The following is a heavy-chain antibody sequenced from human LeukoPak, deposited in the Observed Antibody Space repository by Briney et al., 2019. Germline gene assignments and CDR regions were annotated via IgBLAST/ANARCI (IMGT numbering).Heavy chain of an antibody. V-gene: IGHV4-31*03. CDR3: ARDRGDGMDV. CDR2: IYSNSDA. Sequence: PSLPCTVPGGSIRSGAYYRRWIRQHLEEGLEWIGYIYSNSDAYYNPSLKSRITVSMDTSKNQSSLKLSSVPAADSAVYYCARDRGDGMDVWGQGTTVTVSS. J-gene: IGHJ6*02. CDR1: GGSIRSGAYY.